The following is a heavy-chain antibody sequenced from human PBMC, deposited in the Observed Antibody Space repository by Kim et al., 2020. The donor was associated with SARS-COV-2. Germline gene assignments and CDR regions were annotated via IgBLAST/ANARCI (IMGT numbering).Heavy chain of an antibody. Sequence: GGSLRLSCAASGFTVTSNYMSWVRQAPGKGLEWVSLIYSGGSTYYADSVKGRFTISRHNSKNTLALQMNTLRAEDTALYYCARVAYYFVSSGRAHDYFD. V-gene: IGHV3-53*04. J-gene: IGHJ4*01. D-gene: IGHD3-22*01. CDR3: ARVAYYFVSSGRAHDYFD. CDR2: IYSGGST. CDR1: GFTVTSNY.